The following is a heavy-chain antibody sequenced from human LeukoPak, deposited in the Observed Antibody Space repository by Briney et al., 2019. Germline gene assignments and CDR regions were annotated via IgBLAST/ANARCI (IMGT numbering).Heavy chain of an antibody. CDR1: GFTFSSYS. CDR2: ISSSSSYI. D-gene: IGHD3-22*01. Sequence: GGSLRLSCAASGFTFSSYSMNWVRQAPGKGLEWVSSISSSSSYIYYADSAKGRFTISTDNAKNSLYMQMNSLRAEDTAVYYCAREWLYYYDSSGYYYGSEYFQHWGQGTLVTVSS. V-gene: IGHV3-21*01. J-gene: IGHJ1*01. CDR3: AREWLYYYDSSGYYYGSEYFQH.